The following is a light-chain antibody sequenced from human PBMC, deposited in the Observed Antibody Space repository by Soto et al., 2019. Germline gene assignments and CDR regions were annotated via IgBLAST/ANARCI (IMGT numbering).Light chain of an antibody. V-gene: IGKV3-11*01. CDR2: DAS. CDR1: QSVSSY. Sequence: GERATLSCRASQSVSSYLAWYQQKPGQAPRLLSYDASNRATGIPARFSGSGSGTDFTLTISSLEPEDFAVYYCQQRSNWITFGQGTRLEIK. CDR3: QQRSNWIT. J-gene: IGKJ5*01.